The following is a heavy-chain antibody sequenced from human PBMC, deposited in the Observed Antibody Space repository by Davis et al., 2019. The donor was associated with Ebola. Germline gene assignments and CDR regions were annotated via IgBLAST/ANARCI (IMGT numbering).Heavy chain of an antibody. CDR3: AKSGLSFGVVKYHYGMDV. D-gene: IGHD3-3*01. CDR1: GFIVTSNY. V-gene: IGHV3-23*01. CDR2: ISGSGGST. Sequence: GGSLRLSCAVSGFIVTSNYMSWVRQAPGKGLEWVSAISGSGGSTYYADSVKGRFTISRDNSKKTLYLQMNSLRAEDTAVYYCAKSGLSFGVVKYHYGMDVWGKGTTVTVSS. J-gene: IGHJ6*04.